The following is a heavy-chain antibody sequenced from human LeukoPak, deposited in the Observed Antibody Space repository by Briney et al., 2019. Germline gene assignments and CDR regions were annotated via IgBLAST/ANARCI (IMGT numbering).Heavy chain of an antibody. CDR2: IYPGDSDT. CDR1: GFSFTTYW. Sequence: GESLKISCKGSGFSFTTYWIAWVRQMPGKGLEWMGIIYPGDSDTRYSPSFQGQVTISADKSISTAYLQWSSLKASDTAMYYCARHPFPGYYYMDAWGKGTTVTVSS. V-gene: IGHV5-51*01. CDR3: ARHPFPGYYYMDA. J-gene: IGHJ6*03.